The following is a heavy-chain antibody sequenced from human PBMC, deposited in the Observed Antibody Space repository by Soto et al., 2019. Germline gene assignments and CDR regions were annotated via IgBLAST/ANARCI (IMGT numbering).Heavy chain of an antibody. J-gene: IGHJ3*02. CDR1: GFTFSSYS. CDR3: ARDPGWRQLVGDAFDI. V-gene: IGHV3-21*01. D-gene: IGHD6-6*01. CDR2: ISSSSSYI. Sequence: GGSLRLSCAASGFTFSSYSMNWVRQAPGKGLEWVSSISSSSSYIYYADSVKGRFTISRDNAKNSLYLQMNSLRAEDTAVYYCARDPGWRQLVGDAFDIWGQGTMVTVSS.